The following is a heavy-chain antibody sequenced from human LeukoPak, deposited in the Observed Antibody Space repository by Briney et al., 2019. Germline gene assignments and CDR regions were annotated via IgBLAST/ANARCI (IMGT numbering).Heavy chain of an antibody. D-gene: IGHD6-19*01. CDR2: VYTSGST. J-gene: IGHJ5*02. CDR1: GGSISSYY. V-gene: IGHV4-4*07. Sequence: SETLSLTCTVSGGSISSYYWSWIRQPAGKRLEWIGRVYTSGSTNYNPSLKSRVTMSVDTSKNQFSLKLSSVTAADTAVYYCAREIAVAGTVWFDPWGQGTLVTVSS. CDR3: AREIAVAGTVWFDP.